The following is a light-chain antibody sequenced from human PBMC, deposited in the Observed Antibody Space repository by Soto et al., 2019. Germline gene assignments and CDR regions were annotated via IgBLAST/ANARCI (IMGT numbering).Light chain of an antibody. CDR2: EVS. CDR1: SSDVGGYNY. V-gene: IGLV2-8*01. J-gene: IGLJ3*02. Sequence: QSALTQPPSASGSPGQSLTISCTGASSDVGGYNYVSWYQQYPGKAPKLLIYEVSKRPSGVPDRFSGSKSGNTASLTVSGLQAEDEADYYCSSYAGNNNRVFGGGTMLTVL. CDR3: SSYAGNNNRV.